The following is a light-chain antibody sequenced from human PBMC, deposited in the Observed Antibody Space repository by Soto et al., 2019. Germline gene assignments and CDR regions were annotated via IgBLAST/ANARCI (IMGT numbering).Light chain of an antibody. CDR1: QTVNTEF. CDR2: GTS. CDR3: QRYGSSPLYA. J-gene: IGKJ2*01. Sequence: EIVLTQSPGTLSLSPGERATFSCRTSQTVNTEFLAWYQQKPGLAPRLLIHGTSNRATGIPDRFSGSGSGTDFTLTISALEPEDSAVYYCQRYGSSPLYAFDQGTKLEI. V-gene: IGKV3-20*01.